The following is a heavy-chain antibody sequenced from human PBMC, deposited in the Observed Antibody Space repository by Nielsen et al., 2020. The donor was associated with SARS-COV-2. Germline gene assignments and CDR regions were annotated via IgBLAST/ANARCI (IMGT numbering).Heavy chain of an antibody. V-gene: IGHV1-2*06. CDR1: GYTLTAYE. Sequence: ASVKVSCKTAGYTLTAYEMLWVRQAPEQGLEWLGRINPDSGGTTYAQKFQGRVTVTRDTSINTVYMELSRLRFDDTAVYYCARLGNPRSFFDHWGQGTLVSVSS. CDR3: ARLGNPRSFFDH. CDR2: INPDSGGT. J-gene: IGHJ4*02. D-gene: IGHD1-14*01.